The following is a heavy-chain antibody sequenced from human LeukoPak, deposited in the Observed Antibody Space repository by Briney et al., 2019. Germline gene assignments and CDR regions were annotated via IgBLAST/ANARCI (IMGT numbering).Heavy chain of an antibody. Sequence: SVKVSCKTSGYSFTDYYIHWVRQAPGQGLEWMGWINTKSGRTSSARKFQGRVTMTRAPSITTVYLDMAWLTSDDTAIYFCARADFIDAGPYLIGPWGQGTLVTVSS. CDR3: ARADFIDAGPYLIGP. D-gene: IGHD3-3*01. CDR2: INTKSGRT. V-gene: IGHV1-2*02. J-gene: IGHJ5*02. CDR1: GYSFTDYY.